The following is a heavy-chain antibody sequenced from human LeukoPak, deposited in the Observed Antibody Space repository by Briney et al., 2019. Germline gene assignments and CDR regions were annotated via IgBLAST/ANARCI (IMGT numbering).Heavy chain of an antibody. D-gene: IGHD3-3*01. Sequence: PGGSLRLSCAASGFTFSSYAMSWVRQAPGKGLEWVSAISGSGGSTYYADSVKGRFTISRDNSKNTLYLQMNSLRAEDTAVYYCAKVYDFWSGYYSVRTSYYFDYWGQGTLVTVSS. CDR2: ISGSGGST. J-gene: IGHJ4*02. CDR1: GFTFSSYA. CDR3: AKVYDFWSGYYSVRTSYYFDY. V-gene: IGHV3-23*01.